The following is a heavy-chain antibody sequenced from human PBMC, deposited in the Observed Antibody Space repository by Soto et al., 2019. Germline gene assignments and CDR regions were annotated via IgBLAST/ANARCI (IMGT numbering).Heavy chain of an antibody. CDR2: ISYDGSNK. J-gene: IGHJ6*02. Sequence: QVQLVESGGGVVQPGRSLRLSSAAYGFTFSSYAMHWIRQAPGKGLEWVAVISYDGSNKYYADSVKGRFTISRDNSKNTLYLRMNSLRAEDTAVYYCARDIALQHYYYYGMAVWGQGTTVTVSS. CDR1: GFTFSSYA. V-gene: IGHV3-30-3*01. D-gene: IGHD6-13*01. CDR3: ARDIALQHYYYYGMAV.